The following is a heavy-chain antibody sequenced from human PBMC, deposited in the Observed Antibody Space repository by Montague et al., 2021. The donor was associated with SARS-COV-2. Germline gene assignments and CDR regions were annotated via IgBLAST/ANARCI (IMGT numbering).Heavy chain of an antibody. V-gene: IGHV4-34*01. Sequence: SETLSLTCAVHGTSFGGYYWNWIRQPPGKGLEWIGEINHGGSTKYSPSLKSRLTISADTSKNLFSLKLTSVAAADTAVYYCARRRDGVVPSPILGVGPYYSYYYMDVWGRGTTVTVSS. CDR2: INHGGST. CDR1: GTSFGGYY. CDR3: ARRRDGVVPSPILGVGPYYSYYYMDV. J-gene: IGHJ6*03. D-gene: IGHD3-10*01.